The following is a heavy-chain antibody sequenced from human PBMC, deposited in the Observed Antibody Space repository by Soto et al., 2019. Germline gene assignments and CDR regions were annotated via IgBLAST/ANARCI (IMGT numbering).Heavy chain of an antibody. V-gene: IGHV1-69*13. J-gene: IGHJ6*02. D-gene: IGHD3-10*01. CDR2: IIPIFGTA. CDR3: ARGRKGYYGSGSYPGPYYYYGMDV. CDR1: GCTFSSYA. Sequence: GASVKVSCKASGCTFSSYAISWVRQAPGQGLEWMGGIIPIFGTANYAQKFQGRVTITADESTSTAYMELSSLRSEDTAVYYCARGRKGYYGSGSYPGPYYYYGMDVWGQGTTVTVSS.